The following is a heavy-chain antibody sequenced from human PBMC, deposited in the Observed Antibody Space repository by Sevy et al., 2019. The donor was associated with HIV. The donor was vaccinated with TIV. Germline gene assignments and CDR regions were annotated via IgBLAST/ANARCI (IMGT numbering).Heavy chain of an antibody. V-gene: IGHV3-23*01. J-gene: IGHJ4*02. CDR3: AKELRGYSNGRLFDY. Sequence: GGSLRLSCAASGFTFSSYAMSWVRQAPGKGLEWVSAISGSGGSTYYADSVTGRFTISRDNSKNTLYLQMNSLRAEDTAVYYCAKELRGYSNGRLFDYWGQGTLVTVSS. CDR1: GFTFSSYA. D-gene: IGHD5-18*01. CDR2: ISGSGGST.